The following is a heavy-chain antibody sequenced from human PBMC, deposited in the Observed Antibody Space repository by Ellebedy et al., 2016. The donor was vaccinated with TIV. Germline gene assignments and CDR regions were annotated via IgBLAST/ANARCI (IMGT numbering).Heavy chain of an antibody. CDR2: ISGSGGST. CDR1: GFTVSSYA. V-gene: IGHV3-23*01. D-gene: IGHD5-18*01. CDR3: AKAAGDTAYFDY. J-gene: IGHJ4*02. Sequence: GESLKISCAASGFTVSSYAMSWVRQAPGKGLEWVSAISGSGGSTYYADSVKGRFTISRDNSKNTLYLQMNSLRAEDTAVYYCAKAAGDTAYFDYWGQGTLVTVSS.